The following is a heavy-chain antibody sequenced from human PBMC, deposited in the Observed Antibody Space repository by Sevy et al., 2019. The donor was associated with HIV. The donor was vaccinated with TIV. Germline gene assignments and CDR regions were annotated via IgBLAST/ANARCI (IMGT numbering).Heavy chain of an antibody. J-gene: IGHJ4*02. CDR3: AKWDADRRWFFDY. Sequence: GGSLRLSCVASGFTFSSYNMNWDRQAPGKGLEWVSSISSSSYVYHADAVKGRFTISRDNAKNSLYLQMNSLRAEDTAVYYCAKWDADRRWFFDYWGQGTLVTVSS. V-gene: IGHV3-21*06. D-gene: IGHD1-26*01. CDR2: ISSSSYV. CDR1: GFTFSSYN.